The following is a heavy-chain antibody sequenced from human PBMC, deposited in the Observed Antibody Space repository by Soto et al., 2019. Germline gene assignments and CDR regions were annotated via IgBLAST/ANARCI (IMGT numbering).Heavy chain of an antibody. CDR3: ARDSSGLHYVD. V-gene: IGHV1-18*01. D-gene: IGHD3-22*01. CDR1: GYTFTIYG. CDR2: ISAYNGNT. Sequence: ASVKVSCKASGYTFTIYGIIWVRRAPGQGLEWMGWISAYNGNTNYAQKLQGRVTMTTDTSTSTAYMELRSLRSDDTAVYYCARDSSGLHYVDWGQGTLVTVSS. J-gene: IGHJ4*02.